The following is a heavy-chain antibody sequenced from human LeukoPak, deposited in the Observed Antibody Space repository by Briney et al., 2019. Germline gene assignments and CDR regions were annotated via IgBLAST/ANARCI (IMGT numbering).Heavy chain of an antibody. CDR1: GGSISSGGYY. D-gene: IGHD5-12*01. CDR2: IYYGGST. CDR3: ARSAMGGYSKLDAFDI. V-gene: IGHV4-31*03. J-gene: IGHJ3*02. Sequence: SETLSLTCTVSGGSISSGGYYWSWIRQHPGKGLEWIGYIYYGGSTYYNPSLKSRVTISVDTSKNQFSLKLSSVTAAGTAVYYCARSAMGGYSKLDAFDIWGQGTMVTVSS.